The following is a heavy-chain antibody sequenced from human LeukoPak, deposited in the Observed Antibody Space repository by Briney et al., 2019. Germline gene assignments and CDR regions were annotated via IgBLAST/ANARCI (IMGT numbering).Heavy chain of an antibody. CDR2: ISWNSGSI. D-gene: IGHD3-22*01. J-gene: IGHJ1*01. V-gene: IGHV3-9*01. CDR3: AKDNYYFVRYFQH. CDR1: GFTFDDYA. Sequence: QAGGSLRLSCAASGFTFDDYAMHWVRQAPGKGLEWVSGISWNSGSIGYADSVKGRFTISRDNAKNSLYLQMNSLRTEDTALYYCAKDNYYFVRYFQHWGQGTLVTVSS.